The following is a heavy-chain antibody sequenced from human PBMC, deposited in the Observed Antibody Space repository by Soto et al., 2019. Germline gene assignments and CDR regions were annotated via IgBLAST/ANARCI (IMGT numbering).Heavy chain of an antibody. CDR1: GFTFSSYG. J-gene: IGHJ4*02. CDR2: ISYDGSNK. V-gene: IGHV3-30*18. D-gene: IGHD3-3*01. CDR3: AKDRTEGNYDFWSGSQTFFDY. Sequence: GSLRLSCAASGFTFSSYGMHWVRQAPGKGLEWVAVISYDGSNKYYADSVKGRFTISRDNSKNTLYLQMNSLRAEDTAVYYCAKDRTEGNYDFWSGSQTFFDYWGQGTLVTVSS.